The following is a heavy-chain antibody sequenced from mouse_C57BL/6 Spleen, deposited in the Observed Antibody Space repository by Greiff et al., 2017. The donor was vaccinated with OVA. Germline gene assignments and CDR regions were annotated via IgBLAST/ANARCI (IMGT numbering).Heavy chain of an antibody. J-gene: IGHJ3*01. CDR2: IDPETGGT. V-gene: IGHV1-15*01. CDR1: GYTFTDYE. CDR3: TRETETPWFAY. Sequence: QVQLKESGAELVRPGASVTLSCKASGYTFTDYEMHWVKQTPVHGLEWIGAIDPETGGTAYNQKFKGKAILTAAKSSSTAYMELRRLTSEDSAVYYCTRETETPWFAYWGQGTLVTVSA.